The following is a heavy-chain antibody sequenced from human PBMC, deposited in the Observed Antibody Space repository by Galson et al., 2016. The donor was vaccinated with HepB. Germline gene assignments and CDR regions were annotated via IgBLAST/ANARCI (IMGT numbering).Heavy chain of an antibody. J-gene: IGHJ5*02. CDR1: GFTFSTYA. CDR2: ITESGSAT. D-gene: IGHD4-17*01. V-gene: IGHV3-23*01. CDR3: ARDITLVTTGWLDP. Sequence: SLRLSCAASGFTFSTYAMTWVRQAPGKGLEWVSSITESGSATYYAHSVRGRFTISRDNSKNMLYLQTNSLRAEDTAVYYCARDITLVTTGWLDPWGQGTLVTVSS.